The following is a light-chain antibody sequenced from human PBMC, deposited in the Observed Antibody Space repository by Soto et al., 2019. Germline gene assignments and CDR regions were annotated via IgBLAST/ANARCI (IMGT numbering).Light chain of an antibody. J-gene: IGLJ1*01. CDR1: SSDVGGYDS. CDR2: DVD. CDR3: SSYAGSNTFV. Sequence: QSALTQPPSASGSPGQSVTISCSGTSSDVGGYDSVSWYQHHPGKVPKLIIFDVDKWPSGVPDRFSGFKCGNTASLTVSGLRAEDEADYYCSSYAGSNTFVFGTGTKVTVL. V-gene: IGLV2-8*01.